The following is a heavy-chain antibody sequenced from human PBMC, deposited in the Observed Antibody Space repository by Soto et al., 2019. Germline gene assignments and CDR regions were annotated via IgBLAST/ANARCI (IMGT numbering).Heavy chain of an antibody. Sequence: GGSLRLSCAASGFTFSSYAMGWVRQGPGKGLEWVAVVSIGGSTHYADSVRGRFTISRDNSKNTLSLQMNSLTAEDTAVYFCAKRRGAGGHFDYWGQGALVT. CDR1: GFTFSSYA. V-gene: IGHV3-23*01. D-gene: IGHD2-15*01. CDR3: AKRRGAGGHFDY. J-gene: IGHJ4*02. CDR2: VSIGGST.